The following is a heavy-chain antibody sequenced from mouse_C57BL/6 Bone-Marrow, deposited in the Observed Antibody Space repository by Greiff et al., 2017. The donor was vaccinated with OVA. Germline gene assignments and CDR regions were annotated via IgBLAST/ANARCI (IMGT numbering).Heavy chain of an antibody. CDR2: IDPEDGET. J-gene: IGHJ1*03. CDR1: GFNIKDYY. D-gene: IGHD1-1*01. CDR3: ARYYGSSYGYWYFDV. V-gene: IGHV14-2*01. Sequence: EVQLQQSGAELVKPGASVKLSCTASGFNIKDYYMHWVKQRTEQGLEWIGRIDPEDGETKYAPKFQGKATITADTYSNTAYLQLSILTSEDTAVYYCARYYGSSYGYWYFDVWGTGTTVTVSS.